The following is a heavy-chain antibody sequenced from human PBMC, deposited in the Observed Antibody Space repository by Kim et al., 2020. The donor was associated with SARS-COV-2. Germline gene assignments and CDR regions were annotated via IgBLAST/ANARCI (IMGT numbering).Heavy chain of an antibody. D-gene: IGHD3-10*01. CDR2: IYPGDSDT. CDR1: GYSFTSYW. CDR3: ARLKPDYYGSGRVGFDI. V-gene: IGHV5-51*01. J-gene: IGHJ3*02. Sequence: GESLKISCKGSGYSFTSYWIGWVRQMPGKGLEWMGIIYPGDSDTRYSPSFQGQVTISADKSISTAYLQWSSLKASDTAMYYCARLKPDYYGSGRVGFDIWGQGTMVTVSS.